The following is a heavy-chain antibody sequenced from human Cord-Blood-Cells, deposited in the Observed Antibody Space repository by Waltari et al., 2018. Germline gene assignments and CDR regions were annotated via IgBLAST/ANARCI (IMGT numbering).Heavy chain of an antibody. CDR2: INAGNGNT. J-gene: IGHJ3*02. CDR3: ASIGSVGIWGDAFDI. D-gene: IGHD3-16*01. CDR1: GYTFTSYA. V-gene: IGHV1-3*01. Sequence: QVQLVQSGAEVKKPGASVKVSCKASGYTFTSYAMHWVRQAPGQRLEWMGWINAGNGNTKYSQKFQGRVTITRDTSASTAYMELSSLRSEDTAVYYCASIGSVGIWGDAFDIWGQGTMVTVSS.